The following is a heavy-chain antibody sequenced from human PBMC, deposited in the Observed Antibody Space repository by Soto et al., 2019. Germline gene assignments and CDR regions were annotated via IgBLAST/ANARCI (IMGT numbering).Heavy chain of an antibody. CDR1: DFTVSSNY. V-gene: IGHV3-66*01. J-gene: IGHJ4*02. CDR3: AGGLPAYY. Sequence: EVQLVESGGGLVQPGGSLRLSCAASDFTVSSNYMSWVRQAPGKGLEWVSVIYSGGSTYYAASVKGRFTISRDNSKNTTYLQMNRLRAEATAVYYCAGGLPAYYWGQGTLVTVSS. CDR2: IYSGGST. D-gene: IGHD2-2*01.